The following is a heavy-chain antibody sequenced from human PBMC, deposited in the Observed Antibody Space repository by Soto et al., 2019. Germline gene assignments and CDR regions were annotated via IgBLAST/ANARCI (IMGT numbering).Heavy chain of an antibody. CDR3: ARGLLWFGELYSAFDI. CDR1: GYTFTSYA. J-gene: IGHJ3*02. CDR2: INAGNGNT. Sequence: ASVKVSCKASGYTFTSYAMHWVRQAPGQRLEWMGWINAGNGNTKYSQKFQGRVTITRDTSASTAYMELSSLRSEDTAVYYCARGLLWFGELYSAFDIWGQGTMVT. V-gene: IGHV1-3*01. D-gene: IGHD3-10*01.